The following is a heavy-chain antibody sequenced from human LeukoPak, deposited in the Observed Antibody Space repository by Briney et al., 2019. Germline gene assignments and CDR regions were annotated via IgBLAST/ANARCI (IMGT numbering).Heavy chain of an antibody. J-gene: IGHJ6*04. CDR1: GFSFSSYA. D-gene: IGHD3-10*01. V-gene: IGHV3-23*01. CDR3: AKETVWSLDV. CDR2: ISGSGGRT. Sequence: PGGSLRLSCAASGFSFSSYAMSWVRQAPGKGLEWVSGISGSGGRTYYADAVKGRFTISRDNSENTLYLQLNSLRAEDTAVYYCAKETVWSLDVWGKGTTVTVSS.